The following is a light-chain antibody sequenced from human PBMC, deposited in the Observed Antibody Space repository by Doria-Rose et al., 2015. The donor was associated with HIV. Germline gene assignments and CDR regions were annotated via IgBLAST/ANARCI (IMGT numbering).Light chain of an antibody. CDR2: EVN. V-gene: IGLV2-23*02. CDR1: SSDVGSYND. Sequence: LTQPPSASGSPRQSVTIPCTGTSSDVGSYNDVSWYQQSPGKAPKVMIYEVNKRPSGVSNRFSGSKSGNTASLTISRLQAEDEADYYCCTYASSTTLIFGTGTKVTVL. CDR3: CTYASSTTLI. J-gene: IGLJ1*01.